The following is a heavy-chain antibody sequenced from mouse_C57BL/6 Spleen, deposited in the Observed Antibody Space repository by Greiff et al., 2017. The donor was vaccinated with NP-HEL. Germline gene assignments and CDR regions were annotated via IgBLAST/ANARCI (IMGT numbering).Heavy chain of an antibody. J-gene: IGHJ3*01. CDR2: IDPETGGT. D-gene: IGHD2-3*01. Sequence: VQLQQSGAELVRPGASVTLSCKASGYTFTDYEMHWVKQTPVHGLEWIGAIDPETGGTAYNQKFKGKAILTADKSSSTAYMELRSLTSEDSAVYYCTEGYDGYFSWFAYWGQGTLVTVSA. CDR3: TEGYDGYFSWFAY. V-gene: IGHV1-15*01. CDR1: GYTFTDYE.